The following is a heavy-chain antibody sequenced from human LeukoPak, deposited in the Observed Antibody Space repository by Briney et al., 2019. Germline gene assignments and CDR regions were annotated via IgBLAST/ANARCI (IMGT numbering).Heavy chain of an antibody. CDR2: INPSGGST. CDR3: ARAKVPQLGMRDYYYYYYMDV. J-gene: IGHJ6*03. CDR1: GYTFTSYY. Sequence: ASVKVSCKASGYTFTSYYMHWVRQAPGQGLEWMGIINPSGGSTSYAQKFQGRVTMTRDTSTSTVYMELSSLRSEDTALYYCARAKVPQLGMRDYYYYYYMDVWGKGTTVTVSS. D-gene: IGHD7-27*01. V-gene: IGHV1-46*01.